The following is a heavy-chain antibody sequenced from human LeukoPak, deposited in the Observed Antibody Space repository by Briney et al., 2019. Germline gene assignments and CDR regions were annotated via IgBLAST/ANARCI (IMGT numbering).Heavy chain of an antibody. CDR2: INHSGST. Sequence: SQTLSLTCTVSGGSISSGDYYWSWIRQPPGKGLEWIGEINHSGSTNYNPSLKSRVTISVDTSKNQFSLKLSSVTAADTAVYYCARGPSYDFWSGYYPTYFDYWGQGTLVTVSS. CDR3: ARGPSYDFWSGYYPTYFDY. D-gene: IGHD3-3*01. J-gene: IGHJ4*02. CDR1: GGSISSGDYY. V-gene: IGHV4-30-4*01.